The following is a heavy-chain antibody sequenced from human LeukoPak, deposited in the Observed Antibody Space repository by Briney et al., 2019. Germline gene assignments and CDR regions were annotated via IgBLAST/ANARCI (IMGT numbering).Heavy chain of an antibody. Sequence: SVKVSCKASGGTFSSYAISWVRQAPGQGLEWMGRIIPILGIANYAQKFQGRVTITADKSTCTAYMELSSLRSEDTAVYYCATYCSSTSCYTTSLGNWFDPWGQGTLVTVSS. V-gene: IGHV1-69*04. J-gene: IGHJ5*02. D-gene: IGHD2-2*02. CDR1: GGTFSSYA. CDR3: ATYCSSTSCYTTSLGNWFDP. CDR2: IIPILGIA.